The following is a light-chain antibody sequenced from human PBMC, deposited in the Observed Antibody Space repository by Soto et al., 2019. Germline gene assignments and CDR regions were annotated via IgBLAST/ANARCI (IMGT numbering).Light chain of an antibody. V-gene: IGKV1-5*03. CDR1: QSISSW. CDR3: QQYNSYWT. J-gene: IGKJ1*01. CDR2: KAS. Sequence: DIQMTQSPSTLSASVGDRVTITCRASQSISSWLAWYQQKPGKAPKLLIYKASTLESGVPSRFSGSGSGTEFTLTLSSLQADDFASYYCQQYNSYWTFGQGTKVEIK.